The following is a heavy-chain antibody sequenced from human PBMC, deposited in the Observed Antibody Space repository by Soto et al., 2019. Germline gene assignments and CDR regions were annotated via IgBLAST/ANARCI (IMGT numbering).Heavy chain of an antibody. CDR3: SSRVTDAPT. Sequence: PSETLSLTCTVSGGSMSNGYYYWSWVRQNPGKGLEWIGHIYHSGRTYYNPSLKSRVGILVDTSKNQFSLNLNSVTAADTAVYYCSSRVTDAPTWGQGTLVTVSS. J-gene: IGHJ5*02. CDR2: IYHSGRT. CDR1: GGSMSNGYYY. D-gene: IGHD3-10*01. V-gene: IGHV4-31*03.